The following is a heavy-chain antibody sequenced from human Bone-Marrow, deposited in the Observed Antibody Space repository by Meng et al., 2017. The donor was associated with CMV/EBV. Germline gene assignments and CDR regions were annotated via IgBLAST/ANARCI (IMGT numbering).Heavy chain of an antibody. CDR1: GVSISSGDSS. CDR3: ARDSTTWSYYYLDL. V-gene: IGHV4-61*02. Sequence: QVQLQASGPGPVKPLQTLSLTCTVSGVSISSGDSSWSWIRQPAGKGLELIGHIYGSGITDYNPSLRGRVTISVDTFKNQFSLKLISVTAADTAMYYCARDSTTWSYYYLDLWGRGTLVTVSS. D-gene: IGHD6-13*01. J-gene: IGHJ2*01. CDR2: IYGSGIT.